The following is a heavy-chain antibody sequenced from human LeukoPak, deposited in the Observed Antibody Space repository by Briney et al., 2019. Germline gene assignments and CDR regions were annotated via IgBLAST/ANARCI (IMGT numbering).Heavy chain of an antibody. Sequence: EASVKVSCKTSGYSFTDYYMHWGRQAPGQGLEWMGWINPNSGGTSSAQKFQGRVTMTRDTSITTVYMEVSWLTSDDTAIYYCARADRLHGGPYLIGPWGQGTLVTVSS. CDR1: GYSFTDYY. V-gene: IGHV1-2*02. CDR3: ARADRLHGGPYLIGP. D-gene: IGHD2-21*01. CDR2: INPNSGGT. J-gene: IGHJ5*02.